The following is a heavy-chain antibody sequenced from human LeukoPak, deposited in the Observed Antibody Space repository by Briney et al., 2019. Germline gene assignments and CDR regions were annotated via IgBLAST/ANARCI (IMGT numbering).Heavy chain of an antibody. J-gene: IGHJ4*02. CDR3: ASSPTYCGGDCYYY. V-gene: IGHV1-18*01. D-gene: IGHD2-21*02. CDR1: GYTFTSYG. Sequence: ASVKVSCKASGYTFTSYGISWVRQAPGQGLEWMGWISAYNGNTNYAQKLQGRVTMTTDTSTSTAYMELRSLRSDDTAVYYCASSPTYCGGDCYYYWGQGTLVTVSS. CDR2: ISAYNGNT.